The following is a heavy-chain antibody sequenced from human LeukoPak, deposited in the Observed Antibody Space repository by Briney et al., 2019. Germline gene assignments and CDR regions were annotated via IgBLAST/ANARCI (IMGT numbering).Heavy chain of an antibody. J-gene: IGHJ4*02. V-gene: IGHV3-33*01. CDR1: GFTFSSYG. Sequence: GGSLRLSCAASGFTFSSYGVHWVRQAPGKGLEWVAVIWYDGSNKYYADSVKGRFTISRDNSKNTLYLQMNSLRAEDTAVYYCARDRRGYSYGFDYWGQGTLVTVSS. D-gene: IGHD5-18*01. CDR2: IWYDGSNK. CDR3: ARDRRGYSYGFDY.